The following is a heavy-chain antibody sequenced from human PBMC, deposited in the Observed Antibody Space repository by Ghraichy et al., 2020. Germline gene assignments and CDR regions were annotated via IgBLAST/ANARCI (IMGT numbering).Heavy chain of an antibody. D-gene: IGHD6-13*01. CDR2: ISYDGSIK. Sequence: GSLRLSCAASGFTFSSYPMHWVRQAPGKGLEWVAVISYDGSIKYYADSVKARFTISRDNSKDTLYLQMNSLRAEDTALYYCARKAAIAAAGRWVDYWGQGTLVTVSS. CDR3: ARKAAIAAAGRWVDY. CDR1: GFTFSSYP. V-gene: IGHV3-30-3*01. J-gene: IGHJ4*02.